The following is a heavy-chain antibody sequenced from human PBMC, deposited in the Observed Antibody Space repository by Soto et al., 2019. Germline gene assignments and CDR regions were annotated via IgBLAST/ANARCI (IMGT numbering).Heavy chain of an antibody. D-gene: IGHD3-22*01. CDR1: GGSFSGYY. Sequence: SETLSLTCAVYGGSFSGYYWSWIRQPPGKGLEWIGEINHSGSTNYNPSLKSRVTISVDTSKNQFSLKLSSVTAADTAVYYCARCVYDSSGYYSAEYFQHWGQGTLVTVSS. V-gene: IGHV4-34*01. CDR3: ARCVYDSSGYYSAEYFQH. CDR2: INHSGST. J-gene: IGHJ1*01.